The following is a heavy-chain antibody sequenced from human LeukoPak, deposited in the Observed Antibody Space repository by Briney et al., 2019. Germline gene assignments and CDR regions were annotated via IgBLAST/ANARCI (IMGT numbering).Heavy chain of an antibody. Sequence: PGSSLRLSCAASGFILSNHWMTWVRQAPGRGPEWVANMNKDGSEKYYVDSVKGRSTISRDTAKNSLYLQMNNLRAEDTALYYCARNNDMDVWGQGTTVIVSS. CDR3: ARNNDMDV. V-gene: IGHV3-7*03. J-gene: IGHJ6*02. D-gene: IGHD1/OR15-1a*01. CDR1: GFILSNHW. CDR2: MNKDGSEK.